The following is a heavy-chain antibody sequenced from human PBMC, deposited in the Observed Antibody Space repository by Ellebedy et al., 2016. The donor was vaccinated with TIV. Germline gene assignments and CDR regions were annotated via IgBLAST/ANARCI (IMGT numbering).Heavy chain of an antibody. CDR3: AREGATVANSGAFDI. J-gene: IGHJ3*02. V-gene: IGHV3-66*01. D-gene: IGHD4-23*01. CDR1: GFTVSSNY. Sequence: GGSLRLSCAASGFTVSSNYMSWVRHAPGKGLDWVSVIYSGGSTYYADSVKGRFTISRDNSKNPLYLQMNSLRAEDTAVYYCAREGATVANSGAFDIWGQGTMVTVSS. CDR2: IYSGGST.